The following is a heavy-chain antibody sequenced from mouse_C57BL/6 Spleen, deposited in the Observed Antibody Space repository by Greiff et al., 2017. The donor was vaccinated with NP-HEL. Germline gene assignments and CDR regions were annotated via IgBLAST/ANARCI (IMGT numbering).Heavy chain of an antibody. Sequence: EVNVVESGGGLVQPGGSLSLSCAASGFTFTDYYMSWVRQPPGKALEWLGFIRNKANGYTTEYSASVKGRFTISRDNSQSILYLQMNALRAEDSATYYCARFPYYYGSSYDYYAMDYWGQGTSVTVSS. CDR2: IRNKANGYTT. V-gene: IGHV7-3*01. CDR1: GFTFTDYY. J-gene: IGHJ4*01. CDR3: ARFPYYYGSSYDYYAMDY. D-gene: IGHD1-1*01.